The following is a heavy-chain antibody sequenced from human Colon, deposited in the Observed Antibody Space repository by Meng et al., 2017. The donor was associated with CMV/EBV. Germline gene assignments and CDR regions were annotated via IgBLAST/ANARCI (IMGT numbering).Heavy chain of an antibody. CDR3: AKDTAYYYGSGSRAYGMDV. CDR1: GFTFDNYV. J-gene: IGHJ6*02. V-gene: IGHV3-23*01. Sequence: GGSLRLSCAASGFTFDNYVMTWVRQAPGKGLEWVSGISGSGTSTYYADSVKGRNTISRDKSKNTLDLQMKSLGAEDTGVYYCAKDTAYYYGSGSRAYGMDVWGQGTTVTVSS. CDR2: ISGSGTST. D-gene: IGHD3-10*01.